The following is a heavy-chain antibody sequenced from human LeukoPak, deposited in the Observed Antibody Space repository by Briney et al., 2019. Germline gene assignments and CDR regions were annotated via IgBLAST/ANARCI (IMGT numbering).Heavy chain of an antibody. CDR2: IIPIFGTA. J-gene: IGHJ4*02. CDR3: AAGGWFGELLFDH. Sequence: GASVKVSCKASGYTFTGYYMHWVRQAPGQGLEWMGRIIPIFGTANYAQKFQGRVTITTDESTSTAYMELSSLRSEDTAVYYCAAGGWFGELLFDHWGQGTLVTVSS. CDR1: GYTFTGYY. V-gene: IGHV1-69*05. D-gene: IGHD3-10*01.